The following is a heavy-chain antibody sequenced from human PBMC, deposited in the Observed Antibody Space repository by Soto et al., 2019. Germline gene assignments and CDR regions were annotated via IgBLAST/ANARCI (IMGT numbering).Heavy chain of an antibody. CDR1: GGSISSYY. Sequence: QVQLQESGPGLVKPSETLSLTCTVSGGSISSYYWSWIRQPPGKGLEWIGYIYYSGSTNYNPSLKSRVTISVDTSKNQFSLKLSSVTAADTAVYYCARHLDYGEGDYYYYYMDVWGKGTTVTVSS. D-gene: IGHD4-17*01. CDR2: IYYSGST. CDR3: ARHLDYGEGDYYYYYMDV. V-gene: IGHV4-59*08. J-gene: IGHJ6*03.